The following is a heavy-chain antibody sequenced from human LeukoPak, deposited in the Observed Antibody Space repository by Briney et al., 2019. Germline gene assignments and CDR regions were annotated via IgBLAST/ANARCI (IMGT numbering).Heavy chain of an antibody. V-gene: IGHV3-23*01. J-gene: IGHJ4*02. Sequence: GGSLRLSCAASGFTFSSYWMHWVRQAPGKGLVWVSTISGGGGSTYYADSVKGRFTISRDNSKNTLYLQMNSLRAEDTAVYYCAKGRRDGYNFDYWGQGTLVTVSS. D-gene: IGHD5-24*01. CDR1: GFTFSSYW. CDR3: AKGRRDGYNFDY. CDR2: ISGGGGST.